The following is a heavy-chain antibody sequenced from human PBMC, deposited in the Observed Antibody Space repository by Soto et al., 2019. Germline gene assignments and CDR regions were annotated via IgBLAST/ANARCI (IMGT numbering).Heavy chain of an antibody. CDR3: TRAISYYDSSGDWAY. Sequence: EVQLVESGGGLVKPGGSLRLSCAASGFTFSSYSMNWVRQAPGKGLEWVSSISSSSSYIYYADSVKGRFTISRDNAKHSLYLQMNSLRAEDTAVYYCTRAISYYDSSGDWAYWGQGALVTVSS. CDR1: GFTFSSYS. CDR2: ISSSSSYI. J-gene: IGHJ4*02. D-gene: IGHD3-22*01. V-gene: IGHV3-21*01.